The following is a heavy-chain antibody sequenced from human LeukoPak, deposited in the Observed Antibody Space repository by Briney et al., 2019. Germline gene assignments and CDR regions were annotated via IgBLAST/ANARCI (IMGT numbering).Heavy chain of an antibody. Sequence: GASVKVSCKASGYTFTSYAMNWVRQAPGQGLEWRGWINTNTGNPTYAQGFTGRFVFSLDTSVSTAYLQISSLKAEDTAVYYCARGIEVRGYDFWSGYYTGMGALDIWGQGTMVTVSS. CDR3: ARGIEVRGYDFWSGYYTGMGALDI. CDR2: INTNTGNP. D-gene: IGHD3-3*01. J-gene: IGHJ3*02. V-gene: IGHV7-4-1*02. CDR1: GYTFTSYA.